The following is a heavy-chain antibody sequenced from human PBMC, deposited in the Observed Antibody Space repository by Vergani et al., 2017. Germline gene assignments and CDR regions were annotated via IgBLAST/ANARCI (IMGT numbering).Heavy chain of an antibody. V-gene: IGHV3-64*01. Sequence: EVQLVESGGGLVKPGGSLRLSCAASGFTFSSYAMHWVRQAPGKGLEYVSAISSNGGSTYYANSVKGRFTISRDNSKNTLYLQMGSLRAEDMAVYYCARDRGVAGATSYWFDPWGQGTLVTVSS. CDR2: ISSNGGST. CDR1: GFTFSSYA. CDR3: ARDRGVAGATSYWFDP. D-gene: IGHD1-26*01. J-gene: IGHJ5*02.